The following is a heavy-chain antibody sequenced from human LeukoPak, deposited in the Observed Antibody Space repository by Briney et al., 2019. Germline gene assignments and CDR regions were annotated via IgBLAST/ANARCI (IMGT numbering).Heavy chain of an antibody. CDR2: ISGSGSST. V-gene: IGHV3-23*01. Sequence: PGGSLRLSCAASGFTFSSYAMSWVRQAPGKGLEWVSAISGSGSSTYYADSVKGRFTISRDNSKNTLYLQMNSLRAEDTAVYYCAKGTARGMVSRYWGQGTLVTVSS. D-gene: IGHD3-10*01. CDR1: GFTFSSYA. J-gene: IGHJ4*02. CDR3: AKGTARGMVSRY.